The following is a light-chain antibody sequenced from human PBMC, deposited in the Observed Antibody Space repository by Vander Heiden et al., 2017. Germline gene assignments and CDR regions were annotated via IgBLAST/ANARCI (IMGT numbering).Light chain of an antibody. V-gene: IGLV2-14*01. CDR1: SSDIGAFRY. Sequence: QSALAQPASVSGSPGQSITISCTGTSSDIGAFRYVSWYQQYAGKAPKLIISEVYKRPAGISVRFSGSKFGNTASLTISGLQPEDAADYYCSSDSSRSPYVFGTGTKVSV. CDR2: EVY. J-gene: IGLJ1*01. CDR3: SSDSSRSPYV.